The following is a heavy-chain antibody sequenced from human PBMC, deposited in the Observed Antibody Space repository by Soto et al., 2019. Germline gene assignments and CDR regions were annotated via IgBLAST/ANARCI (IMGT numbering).Heavy chain of an antibody. CDR3: ARGSFSSSSSWFDP. D-gene: IGHD6-6*01. V-gene: IGHV4-31*03. CDR2: ISNSGNT. CDR1: GGSMRSGSYY. J-gene: IGHJ5*02. Sequence: NPSETLSLTCSVSGGSMRSGSYYWTWIRQHPGKGLEWVAYISNSGNTYYNPSLETRLTISLDTSKNLFSLSLTSVTAADTALYYCARGSFSSSSSWFDPWGQGTLVTVSS.